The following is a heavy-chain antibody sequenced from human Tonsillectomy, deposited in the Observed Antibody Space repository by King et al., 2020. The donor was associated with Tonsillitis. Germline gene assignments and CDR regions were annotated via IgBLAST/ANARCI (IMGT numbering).Heavy chain of an antibody. CDR1: GFSLSNARMG. V-gene: IGHV2-26*01. D-gene: IGHD2-15*01. CDR2: TFSNDEK. J-gene: IGHJ6*02. CDR3: ARIVVVYYYYYGMDV. Sequence: VTLKESGPVLVKPTETLTLTCTVSGFSLSNARMGVSWIRQPPGKALEWLAFTFSNDEKSYNSSLKSRLTISKDTSKSQVVLTMTNMDPEDTATYYCARIVVVYYYYYGMDVWGQGTTVTVSS.